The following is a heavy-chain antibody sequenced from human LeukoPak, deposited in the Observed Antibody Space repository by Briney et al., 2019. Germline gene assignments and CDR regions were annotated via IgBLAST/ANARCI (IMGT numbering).Heavy chain of an antibody. Sequence: SGGSLRLSCAASGFTFSSYSMNWVRQAPGKGLEWVSSISGSSSYIYYADSVKGRFTISRDNAKNSLYLQMNSLRAEDTAVYYCARDTPSHYYDWDYYWGQGTLVTVSS. D-gene: IGHD3-22*01. J-gene: IGHJ4*02. V-gene: IGHV3-21*01. CDR3: ARDTPSHYYDWDYY. CDR2: ISGSSSYI. CDR1: GFTFSSYS.